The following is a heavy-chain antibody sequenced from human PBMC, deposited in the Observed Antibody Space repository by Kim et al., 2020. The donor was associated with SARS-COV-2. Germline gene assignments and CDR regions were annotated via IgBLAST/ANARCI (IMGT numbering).Heavy chain of an antibody. CDR1: GFTFSSYA. V-gene: IGHV3-23*01. Sequence: GGSLRLSCAASGFTFSSYAMSWVRQAPGKGLEWVSAISGSGGSTYYADSVKGRFTISRDNSKNTLYLQMNSLRAEDTAVYYCAKDRHTYYYDSSGHFDYWGQGTLVTVSS. D-gene: IGHD3-22*01. J-gene: IGHJ4*02. CDR2: ISGSGGST. CDR3: AKDRHTYYYDSSGHFDY.